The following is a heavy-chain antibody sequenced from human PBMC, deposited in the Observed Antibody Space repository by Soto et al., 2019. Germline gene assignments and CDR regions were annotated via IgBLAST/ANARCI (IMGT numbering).Heavy chain of an antibody. V-gene: IGHV1-18*01. CDR2: ISAYNGNT. D-gene: IGHD1-26*01. Sequence: QVQLVQSGPEVKKPGASATVSCKTSGYIFSNFGISWMRQVPGQGLEWMGWISAYNGNTNYAQKFQDRVTLTTDTATNTASMELRSLRSDDTAGYYCARASGGGVGTTSYWGQGTLVTVSS. J-gene: IGHJ4*02. CDR3: ARASGGGVGTTSY. CDR1: GYIFSNFG.